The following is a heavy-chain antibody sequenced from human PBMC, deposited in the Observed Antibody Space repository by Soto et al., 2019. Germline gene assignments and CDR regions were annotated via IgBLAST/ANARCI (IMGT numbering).Heavy chain of an antibody. CDR2: IRSKAYGGTT. Sequence: GWSLRLSCTASGFTFGDYAMSWFRQAPGKGLEWVGFIRSKAYGGTTEYAASVKGRFTISRDDSKSIAYLQMNSLKTEDTAVYYCPRAFSLSSNFDYWGQGTLVTVSS. V-gene: IGHV3-49*03. CDR1: GFTFGDYA. CDR3: PRAFSLSSNFDY. J-gene: IGHJ4*02. D-gene: IGHD1-26*01.